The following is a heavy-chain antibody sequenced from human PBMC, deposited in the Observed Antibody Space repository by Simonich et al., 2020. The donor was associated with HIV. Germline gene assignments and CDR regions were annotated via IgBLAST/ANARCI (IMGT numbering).Heavy chain of an antibody. J-gene: IGHJ4*02. CDR3: ARDSSYYSSSDYFDY. Sequence: EVQLVESGGGLVQPGGSLRLSCAASGFTFSNDWMYWVRQAPGQGLVGGPSINTDGSYINYADSVKGRFTISRDNAKNTLNLQMNSLRAEDTAVYYCARDSSYYSSSDYFDYWGQGTLVTVSS. D-gene: IGHD6-13*01. CDR2: INTDGSYI. CDR1: GFTFSNDW. V-gene: IGHV3-74*01.